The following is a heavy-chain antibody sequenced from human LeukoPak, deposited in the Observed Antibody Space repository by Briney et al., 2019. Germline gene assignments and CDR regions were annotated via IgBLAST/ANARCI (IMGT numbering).Heavy chain of an antibody. Sequence: ASVKVSCKASGYTFTGYYMHGGRQAPGQGLEWVGWINPNSGGANYAQKFQGRVTMTRETSISTAYMELSRLRSDDTAVYYCAHLGPVGGSLFDYWGQGTLVTVSS. CDR2: INPNSGGA. J-gene: IGHJ4*02. CDR3: AHLGPVGGSLFDY. CDR1: GYTFTGYY. V-gene: IGHV1-2*02. D-gene: IGHD1-26*01.